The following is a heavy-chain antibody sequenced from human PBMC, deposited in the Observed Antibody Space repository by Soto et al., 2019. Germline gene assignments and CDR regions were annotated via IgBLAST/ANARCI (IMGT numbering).Heavy chain of an antibody. CDR1: GGTFSSYA. D-gene: IGHD2-2*02. CDR2: IIPIFGTA. J-gene: IGHJ2*01. CDR3: ARGGKCSSTSCYRYFDL. Sequence: QVQLVQSGAEVKKPGSSVKVSCKASGGTFSSYAISWVRQAPGQGLEWMGGIIPIFGTANYAQKFQGRVTITEDESTSTAYMELSSLRSEDTAVYYCARGGKCSSTSCYRYFDLWGRGTLVTVSS. V-gene: IGHV1-69*01.